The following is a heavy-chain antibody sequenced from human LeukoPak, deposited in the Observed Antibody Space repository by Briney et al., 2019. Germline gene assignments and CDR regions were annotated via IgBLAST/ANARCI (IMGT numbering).Heavy chain of an antibody. J-gene: IGHJ5*02. CDR1: GGSISSGDYY. CDR3: ARVRTVTTEPNWFDP. Sequence: SSQTLSLTCTVSGGSISSGDYYWSWLRQPPGKGLEWIGYIYYSGSTYYNPSLKSRVTISVDTSKNQFSLKLSSVTAADTAVYYCARVRTVTTEPNWFDPWGQGTLVTVSS. V-gene: IGHV4-31*03. CDR2: IYYSGST. D-gene: IGHD4-17*01.